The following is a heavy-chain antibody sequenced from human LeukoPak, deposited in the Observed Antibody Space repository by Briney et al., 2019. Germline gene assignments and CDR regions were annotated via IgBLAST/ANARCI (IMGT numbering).Heavy chain of an antibody. CDR3: ASAAECDY. CDR1: GFTFSSSE. D-gene: IGHD6-25*01. CDR2: IRSSGDII. Sequence: GGSLSLSCAASGFTFSSSEMHWVRQAPGKGLGWVSCIRSSGDIIYYADSVKGLFIISRDNAKKSLYLQMNSLSAEDTAVYYCASAAECDYWGQGTLVTVSS. V-gene: IGHV3-48*03. J-gene: IGHJ4*02.